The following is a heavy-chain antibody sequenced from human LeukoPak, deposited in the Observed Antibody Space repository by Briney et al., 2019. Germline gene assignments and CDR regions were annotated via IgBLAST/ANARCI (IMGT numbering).Heavy chain of an antibody. D-gene: IGHD3-22*01. J-gene: IGHJ6*03. Sequence: PSETLSLTCNVSGYSISSGYYWGWIRQPPGKGLEWIGNIFHSGSTHYNPSLKSRVTISVDTSNNQFSLKLSSVTAADMAVYYCARGVSTNYDSSGYYVGYYYYYMDVWGKGTTVTVSS. V-gene: IGHV4-38-2*02. CDR3: ARGVSTNYDSSGYYVGYYYYYMDV. CDR1: GYSISSGYY. CDR2: IFHSGST.